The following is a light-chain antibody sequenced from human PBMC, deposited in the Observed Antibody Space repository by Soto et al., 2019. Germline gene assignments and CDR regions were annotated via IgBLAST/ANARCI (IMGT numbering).Light chain of an antibody. Sequence: DVVMTQSPLSLPVTLGQPASISCRSSQSLAYIDGNTYLNWFQQRPAQSPRRLIYKVSSRDSGVPDRFSGSGSGHDFTLKISRVEAEDVGVYYCMQGTHWPPYTFGQGTKLEIK. V-gene: IGKV2-30*01. CDR3: MQGTHWPPYT. CDR2: KVS. CDR1: QSLAYIDGNTY. J-gene: IGKJ2*01.